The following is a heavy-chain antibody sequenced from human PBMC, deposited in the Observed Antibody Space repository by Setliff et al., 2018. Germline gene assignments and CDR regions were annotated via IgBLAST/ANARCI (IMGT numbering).Heavy chain of an antibody. CDR2: IKSSREGATS. J-gene: IGHJ5*02. CDR1: GITFKNAW. Sequence: GGSLRLSCSVSGITFKNAWMTWVRQAPGKGPEWVGRIKSSREGATSDYGAPAKGRFTIARDDSKKMIYLQMNNLKTEDTGFYYCTTGPRDSRNYLNWFDPWGQGTLVTAPQ. CDR3: TTGPRDSRNYLNWFDP. D-gene: IGHD4-4*01. V-gene: IGHV3-15*01.